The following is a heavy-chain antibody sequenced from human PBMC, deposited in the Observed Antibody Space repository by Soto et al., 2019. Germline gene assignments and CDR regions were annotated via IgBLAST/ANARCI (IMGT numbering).Heavy chain of an antibody. CDR1: GGSISSGGYY. CDR2: IYYSGST. CDR3: ARDRRNDFWSGYYVSAGVVDV. V-gene: IGHV4-31*03. J-gene: IGHJ6*04. D-gene: IGHD3-3*01. Sequence: KTSETLSLTCTVSGGSISSGGYYWSWIRQHPGKGLEWIGYIYYSGSTYYNPSLKSRVTISVDTSKNQFSLKLSSVTAADTAVYYCARDRRNDFWSGYYVSAGVVDVWGKGTTVTVSS.